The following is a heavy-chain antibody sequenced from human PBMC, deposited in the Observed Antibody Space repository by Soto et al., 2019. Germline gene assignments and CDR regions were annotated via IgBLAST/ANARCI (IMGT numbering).Heavy chain of an antibody. CDR2: TRNKANSYTT. CDR3: ARDLGGAPYVDL. J-gene: IGHJ2*01. CDR1: GFIFSDQY. D-gene: IGHD3-16*01. Sequence: GGSLRLSCAASGFIFSDQYMDWVRQAPGKGLEWVGRTRNKANSYTTEYAASVRGRFTISRDDSKNSLYLQMNSLKTEDTAVYYCARDLGGAPYVDLWGRGTLVTVSS. V-gene: IGHV3-72*01.